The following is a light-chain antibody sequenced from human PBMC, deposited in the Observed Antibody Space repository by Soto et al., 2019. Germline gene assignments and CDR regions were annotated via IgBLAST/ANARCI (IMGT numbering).Light chain of an antibody. J-gene: IGLJ1*01. Sequence: VLTQPPSVSGAPGQRVTISCTGSSSNIGAGYDVHWYQQLPGTAPKLLIYGNSNRPSGVPDRFSGSKSGTSASLAITGLQAEDEADYYCQSYDSSLSENVFGTGTKVTVL. CDR3: QSYDSSLSENV. V-gene: IGLV1-40*01. CDR1: SSNIGAGYD. CDR2: GNS.